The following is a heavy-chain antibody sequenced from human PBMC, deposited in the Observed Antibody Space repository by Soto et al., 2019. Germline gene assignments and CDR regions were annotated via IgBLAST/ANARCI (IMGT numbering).Heavy chain of an antibody. CDR2: ISSDGKNQ. D-gene: IGHD3-10*01. CDR3: AKERGVLDAFDI. J-gene: IGHJ3*02. CDR1: GFTSSSFV. Sequence: ESGGGVVPPGRSLRLSCAASGFTSSSFVIHWVRQAPGKGLEWLAVISSDGKNQYYADSVKGRFTISRDNSKNTLYLQVNSLRAEDTAVYFCAKERGVLDAFDIWGQGTMVTVSS. V-gene: IGHV3-30*18.